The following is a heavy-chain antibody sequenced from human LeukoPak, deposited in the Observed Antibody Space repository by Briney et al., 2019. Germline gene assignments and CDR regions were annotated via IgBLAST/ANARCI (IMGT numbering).Heavy chain of an antibody. J-gene: IGHJ5*02. CDR1: GGSISSGDYY. Sequence: PSETLSLTCTVSGGSISSGDYYWSWIRQPPGKGLEWIGYIYYSGSTYYNPSLKSRVTISVDTSKNQFSLKLSSVTAADTAVYYCARGFSVVVVAAWGQGTLVTVSS. CDR3: ARGFSVVVVAA. D-gene: IGHD2-15*01. CDR2: IYYSGST. V-gene: IGHV4-30-4*01.